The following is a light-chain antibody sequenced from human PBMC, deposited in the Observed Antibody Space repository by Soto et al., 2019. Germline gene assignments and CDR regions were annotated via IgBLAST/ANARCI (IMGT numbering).Light chain of an antibody. CDR3: QSYDSSAQAVV. CDR1: SGSLASNY. CDR2: EDN. J-gene: IGLJ2*01. V-gene: IGLV6-57*04. Sequence: MLTQPHSVSESPGKTVTISCTRSSGSLASNYVQWYQQRPGSAPTTAIYEDNQRPSGVPDRFSGSIDRSSNSASLTISGLKTEDEADYYCQSYDSSAQAVVFVGGTQLTVL.